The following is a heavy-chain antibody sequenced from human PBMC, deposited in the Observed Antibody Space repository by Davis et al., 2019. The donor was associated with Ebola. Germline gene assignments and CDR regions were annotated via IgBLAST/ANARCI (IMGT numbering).Heavy chain of an antibody. CDR3: ARVLGRITIFEKSPTSMDV. Sequence: ASVKVSCKASGYTFTGYYMHWVRQAPGQGLEWMGWINPNSGVTNYAQKFQGRVTMTRDTSISTVYMEVSSLRSDDTAVYYCARVLGRITIFEKSPTSMDVWGQGTTVTVSS. J-gene: IGHJ6*02. V-gene: IGHV1-2*02. CDR1: GYTFTGYY. CDR2: INPNSGVT. D-gene: IGHD3-3*01.